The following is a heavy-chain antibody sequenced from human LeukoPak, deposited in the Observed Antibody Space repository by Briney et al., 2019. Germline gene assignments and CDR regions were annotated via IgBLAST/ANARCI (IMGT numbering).Heavy chain of an antibody. CDR2: IYYSGST. V-gene: IGHV4-59*01. CDR1: GGSISSYY. CDR3: ARVPSSTNPYYYYGMDV. D-gene: IGHD2-2*01. J-gene: IGHJ6*02. Sequence: SETLSLTCTVSGGSISSYYWSWIRQPPGKGLEWIGYIYYSGSTNYNLSLKSRVTISVDTSKNQFSLKLSSVTAADTAVYYCARVPSSTNPYYYYGMDVWGQGTTVTVSS.